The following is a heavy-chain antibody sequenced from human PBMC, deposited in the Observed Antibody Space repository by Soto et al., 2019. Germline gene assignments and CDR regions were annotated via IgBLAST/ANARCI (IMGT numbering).Heavy chain of an antibody. D-gene: IGHD3-10*01. CDR2: IYNGGST. J-gene: IGHJ4*02. CDR1: GGSVSSGSYY. V-gene: IGHV4-61*01. Sequence: PSETLSLTCTVSGGSVSSGSYYWSWIRQPPGKGLEWIGYIYNGGSTNYNPSLKSRVTISGDTSKNQFSLRLSSVTAADTAVYYCARRNYYGSGSYPFDFWGQGTLVTAPQ. CDR3: ARRNYYGSGSYPFDF.